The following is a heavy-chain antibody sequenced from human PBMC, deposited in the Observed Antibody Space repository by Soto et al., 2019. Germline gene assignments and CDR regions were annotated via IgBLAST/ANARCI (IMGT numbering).Heavy chain of an antibody. Sequence: QVQLVESGGGVVQPGRSLRLSCATSVFTLSNYGMHWARQAPGKGLEWVAVVWYDGRNKYYADSVKGRFTISRDNSKNTLYLQMNSLRAEDTGLYYCARSAAPPTYYGMDVWGQGTTVTVSS. CDR3: ARSAAPPTYYGMDV. D-gene: IGHD6-6*01. CDR2: VWYDGRNK. J-gene: IGHJ6*02. V-gene: IGHV3-33*01. CDR1: VFTLSNYG.